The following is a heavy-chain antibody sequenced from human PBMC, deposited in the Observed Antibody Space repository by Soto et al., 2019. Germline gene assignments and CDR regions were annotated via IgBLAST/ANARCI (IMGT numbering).Heavy chain of an antibody. J-gene: IGHJ4*02. CDR2: IYYSGST. V-gene: IGHV4-39*01. CDR1: GGSISSSSYY. D-gene: IGHD5-12*01. Sequence: SETLSLTCTVSGGSISSSSYYWGWIRQPPGKGLEWIGSIYYSGSTYYNPSLKSRVTISVDTSKNQFSLKLSSVTAADTAVYYCASQREYSGYDAGGFDYWGQGTLVTVSS. CDR3: ASQREYSGYDAGGFDY.